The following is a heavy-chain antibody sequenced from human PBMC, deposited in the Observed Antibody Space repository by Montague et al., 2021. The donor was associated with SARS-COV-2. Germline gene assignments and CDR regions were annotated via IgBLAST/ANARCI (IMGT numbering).Heavy chain of an antibody. J-gene: IGHJ3*02. V-gene: IGHV6-1*01. CDR1: GDSVSSNSAA. CDR3: ARGSSIAAAGDAFDI. D-gene: IGHD6-13*01. Sequence: CAISGDSVSSNSAAWNWIRQSPSRGLEWLGRTYYRSKWYNDYAVAVKSRITINPDTSKNQFSLQLNSVTPEDTAVYYCARGSSIAAAGDAFDIWGQGTMVTVSS. CDR2: TYYRSKWYN.